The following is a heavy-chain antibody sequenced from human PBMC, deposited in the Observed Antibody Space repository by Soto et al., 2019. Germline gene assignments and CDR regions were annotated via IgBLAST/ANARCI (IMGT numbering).Heavy chain of an antibody. J-gene: IGHJ4*02. CDR1: GLTFSNYW. D-gene: IGHD1-1*01. V-gene: IGHV3-7*01. Sequence: EVQLVESGGDLVQPGGSLKLSCVVSGLTFSNYWMTWVRQAPGGGLEWVANIRQDGNEQYYMDSVKGRFTISRDNAKNSLFLQMNSLRAEDTGVYYCAREPERISMDSWVQGTLVTVSS. CDR2: IRQDGNEQ. CDR3: AREPERISMDS.